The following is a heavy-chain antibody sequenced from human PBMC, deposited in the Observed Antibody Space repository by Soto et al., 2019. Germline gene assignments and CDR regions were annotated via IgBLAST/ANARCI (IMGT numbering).Heavy chain of an antibody. CDR2: FRSSGDDGTT. CDR3: AKKVNSGSGSQYFDY. D-gene: IGHD3-10*01. Sequence: GGSLRLSCAAYGFTFSSYSMSWVRQAPGKGLEWVSGFRSSGDDGTTYYADSVKRRFTISRDNSKNTLFLQMNSLRAEDTAIYYCAKKVNSGSGSQYFDYWGQGALVTVSS. CDR1: GFTFSSYS. J-gene: IGHJ4*02. V-gene: IGHV3-23*01.